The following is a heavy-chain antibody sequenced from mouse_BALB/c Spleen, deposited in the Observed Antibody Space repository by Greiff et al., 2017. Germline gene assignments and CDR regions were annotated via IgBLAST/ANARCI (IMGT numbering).Heavy chain of an antibody. Sequence: EVNVVESGGGLVQPGGSRKLSCAASGFTFSSFGMHWVRQAPEKGLEWVAYISSGSSTIYYADTVKGRFTISRDNAKNTLYLQMSSLRSEDTAMYYCARHRYGWDYYAMDYWGQGTSVTVSS. CDR2: ISSGSSTI. V-gene: IGHV5-17*02. CDR3: ARHRYGWDYYAMDY. D-gene: IGHD2-14*01. CDR1: GFTFSSFG. J-gene: IGHJ4*01.